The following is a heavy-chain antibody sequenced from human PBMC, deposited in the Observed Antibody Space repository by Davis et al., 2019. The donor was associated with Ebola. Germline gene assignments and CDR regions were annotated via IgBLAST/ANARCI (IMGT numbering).Heavy chain of an antibody. CDR1: GFTFKNYS. V-gene: IGHV3-21*01. D-gene: IGHD3-10*01. J-gene: IGHJ6*03. Sequence: GESLKISCAVSGFTFKNYSMNWVRQAPGKGLEWVSSISSSGSYIYYADSVKGRFTISRDNAKNSLYLQMNGLRAEDTAVYYCVRDYGRGWSSFYYYMDVWGKGTTVTVSS. CDR2: ISSSGSYI. CDR3: VRDYGRGWSSFYYYMDV.